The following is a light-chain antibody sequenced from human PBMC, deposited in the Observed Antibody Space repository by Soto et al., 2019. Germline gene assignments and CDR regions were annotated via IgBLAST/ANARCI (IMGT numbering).Light chain of an antibody. CDR2: ATS. Sequence: EIVMTQSPATLSVSPGERATLSCRASQSINGNLAWYQRKPGQAPRLLMYATSVMATGIPARFSGSGSGTEYTLTISSLQSEEFAVFYCQQYNNWYSFGRGTKLEIK. J-gene: IGKJ2*03. CDR3: QQYNNWYS. V-gene: IGKV3-15*01. CDR1: QSINGN.